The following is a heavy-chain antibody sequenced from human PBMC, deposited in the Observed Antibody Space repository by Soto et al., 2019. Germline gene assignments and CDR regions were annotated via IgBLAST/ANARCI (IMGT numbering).Heavy chain of an antibody. J-gene: IGHJ4*02. Sequence: QVQLQESGPGLLKPSETLSLTCTVSGGSISSYYWSWIRQPAGKGLEWIGRIYTSGSTNYNPSLKGRVTMSVDTSKNQFSLKLSSVTAADTAVYYCARACSSNSCYDVFDYWGKGTLVTVSS. CDR3: ARACSSNSCYDVFDY. CDR1: GGSISSYY. CDR2: IYTSGST. D-gene: IGHD2-2*01. V-gene: IGHV4-4*07.